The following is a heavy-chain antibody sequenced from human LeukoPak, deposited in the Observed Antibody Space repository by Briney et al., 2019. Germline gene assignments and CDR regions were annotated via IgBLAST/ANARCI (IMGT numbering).Heavy chain of an antibody. CDR1: GGTLSSYA. Sequence: ASVNVSRKASGGTLSSYAISGVRPAPGQGVEWMGGINPIFGTANYAQKFQGRVTITTDEATSTAYMELSSLRSEDTAVYYCARPSSTDYMDVWGKGTTVTVSS. J-gene: IGHJ6*03. CDR3: ARPSSTDYMDV. V-gene: IGHV1-69*05. CDR2: INPIFGTA. D-gene: IGHD2-2*01.